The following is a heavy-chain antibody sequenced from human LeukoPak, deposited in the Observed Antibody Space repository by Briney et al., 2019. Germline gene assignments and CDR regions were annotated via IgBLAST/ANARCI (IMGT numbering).Heavy chain of an antibody. CDR3: ARGGSCYSRVCWFDP. D-gene: IGHD2-15*01. Sequence: PSETLSLTCTVSGGSVSSGGYYWSWIRQHPGKGLEWIGYIYYSGSTYYNPSLKSRVTISVDTSKNQFSLKLSSVTAADTAVYYCARGGSCYSRVCWFDPWGQGTLVTVSS. J-gene: IGHJ5*02. CDR1: GGSVSSGGYY. V-gene: IGHV4-31*03. CDR2: IYYSGST.